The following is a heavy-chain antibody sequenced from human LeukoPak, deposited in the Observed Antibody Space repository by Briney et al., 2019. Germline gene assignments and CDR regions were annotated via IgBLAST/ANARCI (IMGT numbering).Heavy chain of an antibody. D-gene: IGHD3-10*01. CDR2: INPNNGHT. V-gene: IGHV1-2*02. Sequence: ASVKVSCKASGYTFTGYYMHWVRQAPGQGLGWMGWINPNNGHTNYAQKFQGRVNMTRDTSIGTAYMEQSRLRSDDTAVYYCAGDPILAMVRDSTGWFEPWGQGTLVSVSS. J-gene: IGHJ5*02. CDR3: AGDPILAMVRDSTGWFEP. CDR1: GYTFTGYY.